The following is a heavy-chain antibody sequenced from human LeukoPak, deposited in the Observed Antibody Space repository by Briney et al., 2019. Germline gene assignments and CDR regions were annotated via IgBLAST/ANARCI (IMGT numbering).Heavy chain of an antibody. D-gene: IGHD2-2*01. Sequence: ASVKVSCKASGYTFTGYYMHWVRQAPGQGIEWMGWINHNSGGTNYAQKFQGRVTMTRDTSISTAYMELSRLRSDDTAVYYCARDRSSDIVVVPAANYMDVWGKGTTVTVSS. V-gene: IGHV1-2*02. CDR3: ARDRSSDIVVVPAANYMDV. CDR1: GYTFTGYY. J-gene: IGHJ6*03. CDR2: INHNSGGT.